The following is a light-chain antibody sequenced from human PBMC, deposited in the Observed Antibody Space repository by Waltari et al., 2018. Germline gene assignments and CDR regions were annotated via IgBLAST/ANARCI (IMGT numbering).Light chain of an antibody. CDR2: KRI. CDR1: SSLVPSPSY. CDR3: LMYMGSGVWV. V-gene: IGLV8-61*01. Sequence: QTAVTKAPCLSVPPGGSVTPTSAFSSSLVPSPSYPPWHQQTPGQLPRTLVYKRISRSSGPPHRFSGSILGNTGTLTSSGAKADDEAVYYCLMYMGSGVWVVGGGTKFTVL. J-gene: IGLJ3*02.